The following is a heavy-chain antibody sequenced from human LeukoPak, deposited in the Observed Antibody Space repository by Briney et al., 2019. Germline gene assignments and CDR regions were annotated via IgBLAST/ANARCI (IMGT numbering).Heavy chain of an antibody. CDR3: ARTKEPVVPAATDAFDI. J-gene: IGHJ3*02. D-gene: IGHD2-2*01. Sequence: GGSLRLSCAASGFTFSNYWMTWVRQAPGKGLEWVGNIKQDGSEKYYVDSVKGRFTISRDNAKNSLYLQMNSLRAEDTAVYYCARTKEPVVPAATDAFDIWGQGTMVIVS. V-gene: IGHV3-7*01. CDR1: GFTFSNYW. CDR2: IKQDGSEK.